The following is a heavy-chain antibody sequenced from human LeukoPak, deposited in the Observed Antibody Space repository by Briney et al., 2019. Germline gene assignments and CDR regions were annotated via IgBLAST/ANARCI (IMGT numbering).Heavy chain of an antibody. CDR1: GFTFDDYA. V-gene: IGHV3-9*01. CDR2: ISWNSGYI. CDR3: ARGCSGGSCYFYYYYYMDV. Sequence: GGSLRLSCAASGFTFDDYAMHRVRQAPGKGLEWVSGISWNSGYIGYEDSVKDRFTISRDNAKNSLYLQMNSLRAEDTAVYYCARGCSGGSCYFYYYYYMDVWGKGTTVTISS. J-gene: IGHJ6*03. D-gene: IGHD2-15*01.